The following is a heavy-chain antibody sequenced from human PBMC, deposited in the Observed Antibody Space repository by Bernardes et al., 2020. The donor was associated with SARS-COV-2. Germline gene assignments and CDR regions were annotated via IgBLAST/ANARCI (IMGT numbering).Heavy chain of an antibody. CDR2: VSYSGNT. CDR3: ARRDISMHYFDF. J-gene: IGHJ4*02. V-gene: IGHV4-39*01. D-gene: IGHD5-12*01. CDR1: GGSISSSSYY. Sequence: SETLSLTCTVSGGSISSSSYYWGWIRQPPGKGLEWIGSVSYSGNTYYNLSLKRRVTMSVDTSQNQVSLKLRSLTAADTAVYYCARRDISMHYFDFWGQGTLVTVSS.